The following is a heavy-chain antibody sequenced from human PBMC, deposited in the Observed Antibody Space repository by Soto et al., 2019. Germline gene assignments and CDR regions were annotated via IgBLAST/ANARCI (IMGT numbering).Heavy chain of an antibody. Sequence: SVKVSCKASGGTFSSYAISWVRQAPGQGLEWMGGIIPIFGTANYAQKFQGRVTITADESTSTAYMELSSLRSEDTAVYYCARVIYPPEMATIYYFDYWGQGTLVTVS. CDR3: ARVIYPPEMATIYYFDY. CDR2: IIPIFGTA. D-gene: IGHD5-12*01. V-gene: IGHV1-69*13. J-gene: IGHJ4*02. CDR1: GGTFSSYA.